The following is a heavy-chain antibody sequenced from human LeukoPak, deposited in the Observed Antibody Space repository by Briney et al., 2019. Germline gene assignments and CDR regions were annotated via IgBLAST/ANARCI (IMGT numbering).Heavy chain of an antibody. Sequence: ASVKASCKASGGTXSSYAISWVRQAPGQGLEWMGGIITIFGTANYAQKFQGRVTITADESASTAYMELSSLRSEDTAVYYCARDLGHGDYLPSVGYWGQGTLVTVPS. CDR1: GGTXSSYA. CDR3: ARDLGHGDYLPSVGY. V-gene: IGHV1-69*13. J-gene: IGHJ4*02. D-gene: IGHD4-17*01. CDR2: IITIFGTA.